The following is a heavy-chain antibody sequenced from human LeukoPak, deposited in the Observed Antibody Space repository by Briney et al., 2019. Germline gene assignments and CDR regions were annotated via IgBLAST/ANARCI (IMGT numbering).Heavy chain of an antibody. CDR1: GFTFSSYS. CDR3: ARVGKQQLPY. V-gene: IGHV3-21*01. CDR2: ISSSSSYI. J-gene: IGHJ4*02. Sequence: GGSLRLSCVASGFTFSSYSMNWVRQAPGKGLEWVSSISSSSSYIYYADSVKGRFTISRDNAKNSLYLQMNSLRAEDTAVYYCARVGKQQLPYWGQGTLVTVSS. D-gene: IGHD6-13*01.